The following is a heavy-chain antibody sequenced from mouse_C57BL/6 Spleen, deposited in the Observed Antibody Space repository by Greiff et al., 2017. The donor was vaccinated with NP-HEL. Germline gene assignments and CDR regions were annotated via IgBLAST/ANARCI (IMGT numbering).Heavy chain of an antibody. J-gene: IGHJ4*01. Sequence: VQLQQSGGGLVKPGGSLKLSCAASGFTFSDYGMHWVRQAPEKGLEWVAYISSGSSTIYYADTVKGRFTISRDNAKNTLFLQMTSLRSEDTAMYYCARTGDYDGYAMDYWGQGTSVTVSS. CDR3: ARTGDYDGYAMDY. CDR2: ISSGSSTI. CDR1: GFTFSDYG. V-gene: IGHV5-17*01. D-gene: IGHD2-4*01.